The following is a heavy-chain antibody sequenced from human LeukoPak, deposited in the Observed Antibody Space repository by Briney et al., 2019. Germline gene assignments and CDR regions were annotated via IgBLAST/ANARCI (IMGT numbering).Heavy chain of an antibody. V-gene: IGHV4-61*02. Sequence: SETLSLTCTVSGGSISSGSYYWSWIRQPAGKGLEWIGRIYTSGSTNYNPSLKSRVTISVDTSKNQFSLKLSSVTAADTAVYYCAREGERVEDGYYYNYWGQGTLVTVSS. J-gene: IGHJ4*02. CDR2: IYTSGST. D-gene: IGHD5-24*01. CDR1: GGSISSGSYY. CDR3: AREGERVEDGYYYNY.